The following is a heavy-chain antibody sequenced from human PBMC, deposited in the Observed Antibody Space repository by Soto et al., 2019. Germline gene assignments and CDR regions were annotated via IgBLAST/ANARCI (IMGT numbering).Heavy chain of an antibody. J-gene: IGHJ4*02. CDR3: AKDGRGSSPY. D-gene: IGHD3-16*01. CDR2: ISYDGSNK. CDR1: GFTFSSYA. V-gene: IGHV3-30-3*01. Sequence: GGSLRLSCAASGFTFSSYAMHWVRQAPGKGLEWVALISYDGSNKYYADSVKGRFTISRDNSKNSLFLQMDSLRTEDTALYYCAKDGRGSSPYWGQGTLVTVSS.